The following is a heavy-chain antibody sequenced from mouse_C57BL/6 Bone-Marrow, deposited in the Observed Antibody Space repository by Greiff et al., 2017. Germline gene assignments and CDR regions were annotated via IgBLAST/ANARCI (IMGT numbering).Heavy chain of an antibody. CDR3: ALYGNYVGWYFDV. D-gene: IGHD2-1*01. Sequence: VQLQQSGAELVKPGASVKLSCKASGYTFTSYWMHWVKQRPGQGLEWIGMIHPNSGSTNYNEKFKSKATLTVDKSSSTAYMQLSSLTSEDSAVYYCALYGNYVGWYFDVWGTGTTVTVSS. V-gene: IGHV1-64*01. J-gene: IGHJ1*03. CDR1: GYTFTSYW. CDR2: IHPNSGST.